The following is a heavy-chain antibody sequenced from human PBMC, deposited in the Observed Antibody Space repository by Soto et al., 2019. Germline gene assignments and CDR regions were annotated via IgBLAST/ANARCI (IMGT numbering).Heavy chain of an antibody. Sequence: EVQLVESGGGLVKPGGSLRLSCTASGFTFNSYTMKWARQAPGKGLEWVSSISTSSRYIYYADSVKGRFTISRDNAKNSLYLEMNSLRVEDTAVYYCVRGVLAPRCYGMGVWGQGTTVTVSS. CDR2: ISTSSRYI. CDR3: VRGVLAPRCYGMGV. J-gene: IGHJ6*02. D-gene: IGHD2-8*02. CDR1: GFTFNSYT. V-gene: IGHV3-21*01.